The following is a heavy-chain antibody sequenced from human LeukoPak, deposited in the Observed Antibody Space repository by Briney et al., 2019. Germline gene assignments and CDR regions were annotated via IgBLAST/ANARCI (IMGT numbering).Heavy chain of an antibody. CDR2: ISYDGSNK. CDR1: GFTLSSYS. V-gene: IGHV3-30*04. Sequence: GSSLRLSYAASGFTLSSYSMHWVRQAPGKGLEWVAVISYDGSNKYYADSVKGRFTISRDNSKTTLYLQMNSLRVEDTAVYYCARAYSSSWYYYCGMDVWGQGTTVTVSS. D-gene: IGHD6-13*01. CDR3: ARAYSSSWYYYCGMDV. J-gene: IGHJ6*02.